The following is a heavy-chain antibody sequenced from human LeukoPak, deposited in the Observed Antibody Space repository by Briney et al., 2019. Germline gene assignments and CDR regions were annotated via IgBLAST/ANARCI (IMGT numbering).Heavy chain of an antibody. CDR1: GYSISSGYY. CDR3: ARDQLLWFGELQMAYGMDV. CDR2: IYHSGST. D-gene: IGHD3-10*01. J-gene: IGHJ6*04. Sequence: SETLSLICAVSGYSISSGYYWGWIRQPPGKGLEWIGSIYHSGSTYYNPSLKSRVTISVDTSKNQFSLKLSSVTAADTAVYYCARDQLLWFGELQMAYGMDVWGKGTTVTVSS. V-gene: IGHV4-38-2*02.